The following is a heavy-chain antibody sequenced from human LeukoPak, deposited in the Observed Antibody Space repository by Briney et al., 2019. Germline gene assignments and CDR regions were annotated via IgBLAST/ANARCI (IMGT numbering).Heavy chain of an antibody. J-gene: IGHJ4*02. D-gene: IGHD6-19*01. V-gene: IGHV3-30-3*01. CDR2: ISYDGSKK. Sequence: AGGSLRLSCAASGFTFRSYGIHWVRQAPGKGLEWVAAISYDGSKKYYADSVKGRFTISRDNSKNTLYVQMNSLRVEDTAVYYCARDLSGWYTFDYWGQGTLVTVSS. CDR3: ARDLSGWYTFDY. CDR1: GFTFRSYG.